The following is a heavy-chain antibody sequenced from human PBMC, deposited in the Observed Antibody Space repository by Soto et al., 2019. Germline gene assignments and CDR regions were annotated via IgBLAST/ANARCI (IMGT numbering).Heavy chain of an antibody. D-gene: IGHD2-15*01. Sequence: KPSETLSLTCIVSGGSVYSNGHYWGWIRQPPGKGLEWIGSVDNNGVTNYNSSLESRVTISRDTSKNQFSLRLTSVTAADTAVYYCGKILVGATGHTDADSWGPGTLVTVSS. CDR3: GKILVGATGHTDADS. V-gene: IGHV4-39*01. CDR1: GGSVYSNGHY. CDR2: VDNNGVT. J-gene: IGHJ4*02.